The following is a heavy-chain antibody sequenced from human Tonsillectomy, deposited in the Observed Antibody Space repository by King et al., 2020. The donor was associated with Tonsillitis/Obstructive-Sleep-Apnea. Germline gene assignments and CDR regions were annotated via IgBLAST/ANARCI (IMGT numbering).Heavy chain of an antibody. D-gene: IGHD3-22*01. CDR3: ATDSAYTEYLPH. J-gene: IGHJ1*01. CDR2: IYYSGNT. V-gene: IGHV4-31*03. Sequence: VQLQESGPGLVKPSQTLSLTCSVSGGSISSGGYYWTWVRQHPGKGLEWIGYIYYSGNTYYNPSLKSRVTISVDTSKNQFSLKLRSVTAADTAVYFCATDSAYTEYLPHWGQGTLVTVSS. CDR1: GGSISSGGYY.